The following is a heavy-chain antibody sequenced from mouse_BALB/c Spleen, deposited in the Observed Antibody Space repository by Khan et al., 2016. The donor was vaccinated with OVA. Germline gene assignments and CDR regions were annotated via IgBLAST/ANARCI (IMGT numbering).Heavy chain of an antibody. D-gene: IGHD1-2*01. Sequence: VQLQESGTELARPGASVNLSCKASGYTFTDFYINWVKQRSGQGLEWIGEISPGSGDTYYNEKFKGKATLTADKSSSTAYLQLSSLTSEASAVYCCARRNYFGYTFAYWGQGTLVTVSA. CDR3: ARRNYFGYTFAY. J-gene: IGHJ3*01. CDR2: ISPGSGDT. CDR1: GYTFTDFY. V-gene: IGHV1-77*01.